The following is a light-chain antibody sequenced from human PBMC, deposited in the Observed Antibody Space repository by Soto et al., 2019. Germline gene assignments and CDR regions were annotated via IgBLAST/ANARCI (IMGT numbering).Light chain of an antibody. CDR3: QEYDNWPPEGT. J-gene: IGKJ1*01. Sequence: EIVLTQSPGTLSLSPGERATLSCRASQSVSSSYLAWYQQKPGQAPRLLIYNASSRATGIPDRFSGSGSGTDFTLTISRLEPEDFAVYYCQEYDNWPPEGTFGQGTKVDIK. CDR2: NAS. CDR1: QSVSSSY. V-gene: IGKV3-20*01.